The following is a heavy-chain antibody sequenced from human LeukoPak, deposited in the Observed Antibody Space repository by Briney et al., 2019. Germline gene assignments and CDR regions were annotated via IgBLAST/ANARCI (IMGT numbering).Heavy chain of an antibody. J-gene: IGHJ4*02. CDR1: GFTFSSYA. D-gene: IGHD1-26*01. V-gene: IGHV3-23*01. CDR2: ISGGGSST. Sequence: GGSLRLSCAASGFTFSSYAMSWVRQAPGKGLEWVSAISGGGSSTYYADSVKGRFTISRDNSKNTLYLQMNSLRAEDTAVYYCAKPSLIVGATVGFDYWGQGTLVTVSS. CDR3: AKPSLIVGATVGFDY.